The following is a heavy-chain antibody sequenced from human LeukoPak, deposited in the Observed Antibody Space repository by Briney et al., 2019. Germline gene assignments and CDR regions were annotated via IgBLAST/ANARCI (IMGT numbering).Heavy chain of an antibody. CDR1: GFTFSSYA. CDR3: AKHVSAGYYYDSSGLHH. CDR2: ISGSSGST. Sequence: GGSLRLSCAASGFTFSSYAMSWVRQAPGKGLEWVSAISGSSGSTYYADSVKGRFTISRDNSKNTLYLQMNSLRAEDTAVYYCAKHVSAGYYYDSSGLHHWGQGTLVTVSS. D-gene: IGHD3-22*01. V-gene: IGHV3-23*01. J-gene: IGHJ5*02.